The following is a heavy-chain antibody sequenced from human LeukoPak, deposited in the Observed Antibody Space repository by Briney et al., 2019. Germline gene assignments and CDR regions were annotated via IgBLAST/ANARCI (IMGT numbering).Heavy chain of an antibody. V-gene: IGHV3-23*01. CDR3: ARGSYSSSSTGDNWFDP. J-gene: IGHJ5*02. D-gene: IGHD6-6*01. CDR1: GFTFNSYA. CDR2: ISGNGERT. Sequence: PGGSLRLSCVASGFTFNSYAMTWVRQAPGKGLEWVSGISGNGERTFYADFVKGRFTISRDNPRKTLYLQMNSLRAEDTAVYYCARGSYSSSSTGDNWFDPWGQGTLVTVSS.